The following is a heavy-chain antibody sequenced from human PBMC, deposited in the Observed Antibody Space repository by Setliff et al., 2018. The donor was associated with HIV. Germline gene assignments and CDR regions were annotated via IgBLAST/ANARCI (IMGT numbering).Heavy chain of an antibody. CDR1: GYTFTSYA. CDR2: NNAGNGNT. Sequence: ASVKVSCKASGYTFTSYAIHWVRQAPGQRLEWMGWNNAGNGNTKYSQKFQGRVTMIEDTSTDTAYMELSSLRSEDTAVYYCTTGLPLFCSGGSCLFDFWGQGTLVTVSS. D-gene: IGHD2-15*01. J-gene: IGHJ4*02. CDR3: TTGLPLFCSGGSCLFDF. V-gene: IGHV1-3*01.